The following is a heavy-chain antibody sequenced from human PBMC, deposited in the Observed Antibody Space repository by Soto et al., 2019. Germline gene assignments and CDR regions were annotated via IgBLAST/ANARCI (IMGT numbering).Heavy chain of an antibody. D-gene: IGHD3-22*01. Sequence: SETLSLTCAVYGGSFSCHSWTWIRQSPGKGPEWIGDINHSGRVNYSPSLKSRVTISLDTSKNQSSLTLSAVTAADTAMYYCSTRAYDTDGYYRFDPWGQGTLVTVSS. CDR1: GGSFSCHS. V-gene: IGHV4-34*01. CDR2: INHSGRV. J-gene: IGHJ5*01. CDR3: STRAYDTDGYYRFDP.